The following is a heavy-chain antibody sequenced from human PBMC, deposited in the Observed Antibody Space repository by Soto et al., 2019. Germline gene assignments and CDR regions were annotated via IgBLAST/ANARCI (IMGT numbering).Heavy chain of an antibody. J-gene: IGHJ6*02. CDR2: IYYSGST. D-gene: IGHD6-13*01. V-gene: IGHV4-39*01. Sequence: SETLSLTCTVSGGSISSSSYYWGWIRQPPGKGLEWIGSIYYSGSTYYNPSLKSRVTISVDTSKNQFSLKLSSVTAADTAVYYCARPNYSSSWYAGYYYGMDVWGQGTTVTVSS. CDR1: GGSISSSSYY. CDR3: ARPNYSSSWYAGYYYGMDV.